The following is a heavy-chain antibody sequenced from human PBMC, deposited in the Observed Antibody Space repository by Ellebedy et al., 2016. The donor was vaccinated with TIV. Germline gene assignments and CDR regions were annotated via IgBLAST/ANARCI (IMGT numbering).Heavy chain of an antibody. D-gene: IGHD6-19*01. J-gene: IGHJ4*02. V-gene: IGHV4-38-2*01. CDR3: AEGRSGWYYFDY. CDR2: KHHTGIT. CDR1: GSSINTHYS. Sequence: SETLSLTCSVSGSSINTHYSWGWIRQSPGKGLEWIANKHHTGITYNNPSLESRVTISLDTSKDQFSLRLSSVTAADTAVYYCAEGRSGWYYFDYWGQGTLVAVSS.